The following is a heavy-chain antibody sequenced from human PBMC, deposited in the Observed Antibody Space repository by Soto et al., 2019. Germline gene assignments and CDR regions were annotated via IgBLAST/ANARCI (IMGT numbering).Heavy chain of an antibody. Sequence: GGSLRLSCAASGFTFSSYDMHWVRQATGKGLEWVSAIGTAGDTYYPGSVKGRFTISRENAKNSLYLQMNSLRAGDTAVYYCARAGMVRGGYYYYGMDVCGQGTTVTVSS. J-gene: IGHJ6*02. CDR2: IGTAGDT. CDR1: GFTFSSYD. CDR3: ARAGMVRGGYYYYGMDV. V-gene: IGHV3-13*01. D-gene: IGHD3-10*01.